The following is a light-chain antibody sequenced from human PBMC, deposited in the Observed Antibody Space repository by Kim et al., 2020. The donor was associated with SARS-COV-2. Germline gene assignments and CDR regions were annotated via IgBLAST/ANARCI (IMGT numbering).Light chain of an antibody. V-gene: IGKV3-20*01. CDR3: QQYGGAPGT. J-gene: IGKJ5*01. CDR2: AAS. Sequence: SPRDTATLSGSARQSATRTCIAWYQLKPGQDPSRLTDAASRRAPRIPVMSSASASGIDLTLTISRLESEDFAVYYCQQYGGAPGTFGQGTRLEIK. CDR1: QSATRTC.